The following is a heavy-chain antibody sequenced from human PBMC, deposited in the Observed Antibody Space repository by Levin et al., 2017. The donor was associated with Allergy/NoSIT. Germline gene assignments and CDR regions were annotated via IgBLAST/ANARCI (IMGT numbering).Heavy chain of an antibody. D-gene: IGHD4-17*01. Sequence: GGSLRLSCAASGFTFSNYDMTWVRQAPGKGLEWVSAIPSTGRTTYYADSVKGRFTISRDNSMNTLYLQMNSLRVEDTAVYYCAKYRGTVTTIFDSWGQGTLVTVSS. CDR3: AKYRGTVTTIFDS. CDR1: GFTFSNYD. V-gene: IGHV3-23*01. J-gene: IGHJ4*02. CDR2: IPSTGRTT.